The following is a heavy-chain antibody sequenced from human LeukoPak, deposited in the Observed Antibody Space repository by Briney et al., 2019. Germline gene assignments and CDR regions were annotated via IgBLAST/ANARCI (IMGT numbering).Heavy chain of an antibody. Sequence: GASVKVSCKASGYTFTGYYMHWVRQAPGQGLEWMGWINPNSGGTNYAQKFQGWVTMTRDTSIGTAYMELSRLRSDDTAVYYCARGPPTVTTAYYYYGMDVWGKGTTVTVSS. CDR3: ARGPPTVTTAYYYYGMDV. CDR1: GYTFTGYY. D-gene: IGHD4-17*01. V-gene: IGHV1-2*04. J-gene: IGHJ6*04. CDR2: INPNSGGT.